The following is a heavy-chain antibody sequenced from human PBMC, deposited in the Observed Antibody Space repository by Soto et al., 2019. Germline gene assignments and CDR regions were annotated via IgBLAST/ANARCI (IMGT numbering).Heavy chain of an antibody. CDR2: ISYDGSNK. Sequence: GGSLRLSCAASGFTFSNYAMHWVRQAPGKGLEGVAVISYDGSNKYYADSVKGRFTISRDNSKNTLYLQMNSLRAEDTAVYYCARDYCTNGVCYPHYYGMDVWGQGTTVTVSS. CDR3: ARDYCTNGVCYPHYYGMDV. V-gene: IGHV3-30-3*01. CDR1: GFTFSNYA. D-gene: IGHD2-8*01. J-gene: IGHJ6*02.